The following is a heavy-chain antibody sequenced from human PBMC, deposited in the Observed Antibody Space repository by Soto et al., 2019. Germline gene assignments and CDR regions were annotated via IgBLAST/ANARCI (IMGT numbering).Heavy chain of an antibody. CDR2: ISSSSSYI. Sequence: GASVKVSCAASGFTFSSYSMNWVRQAPGKGLEWVSSISSSSSYIYYADSVKGRFTISRDNAKNSLYLQMNSLRAEDTAVYYCARDWVAVAGTDPYYYHGMDVWGQGTTVTVSS. CDR1: GFTFSSYS. D-gene: IGHD6-19*01. V-gene: IGHV3-21*01. J-gene: IGHJ6*02. CDR3: ARDWVAVAGTDPYYYHGMDV.